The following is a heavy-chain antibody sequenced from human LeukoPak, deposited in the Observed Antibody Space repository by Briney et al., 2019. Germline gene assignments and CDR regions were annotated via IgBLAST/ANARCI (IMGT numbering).Heavy chain of an antibody. CDR2: IYTSGST. CDR3: ARLIGYSSSGFDP. D-gene: IGHD6-13*01. CDR1: GYSISRGYC. J-gene: IGHJ5*02. V-gene: IGHV4-4*09. Sequence: SETLSLTCSVSGYSISRGYCWGWIRQPPGKGLEWIGYIYTSGSTHFNPSLQSRVTISVDTSKNQFSLKLNSVTAADTAVYYCARLIGYSSSGFDPWGQGTLVTVSS.